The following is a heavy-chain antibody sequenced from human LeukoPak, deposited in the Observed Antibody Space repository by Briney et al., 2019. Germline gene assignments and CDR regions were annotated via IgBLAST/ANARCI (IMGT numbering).Heavy chain of an antibody. CDR2: ISGSGGST. V-gene: IGHV3-23*01. D-gene: IGHD4-17*01. Sequence: TGGSLRLSCAASGFTFSSYAMSWVRQAPGKGLEWVSAISGSGGSTYYADSVKGRFTISRGNSKNTLYLQMNSLRAEDTALYHCARDDGDYAGENWFDPWGQGTLVTVSS. J-gene: IGHJ5*02. CDR3: ARDDGDYAGENWFDP. CDR1: GFTFSSYA.